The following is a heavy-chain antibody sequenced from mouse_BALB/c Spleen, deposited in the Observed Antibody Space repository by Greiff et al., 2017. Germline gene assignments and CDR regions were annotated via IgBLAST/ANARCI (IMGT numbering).Heavy chain of an antibody. Sequence: DVKLVESGGGLVKPGGSRKLSCAASGFTFSSFGMHWVRQAPEKGLEWVAYISSGSSTIYYADTVKGRFTISRDNPKNTLFLQMTSLRSEDTAMYYCARYRYDAMDYWGQGTSVTVSS. V-gene: IGHV5-17*02. J-gene: IGHJ4*01. CDR1: GFTFSSFG. CDR2: ISSGSSTI. CDR3: ARYRYDAMDY.